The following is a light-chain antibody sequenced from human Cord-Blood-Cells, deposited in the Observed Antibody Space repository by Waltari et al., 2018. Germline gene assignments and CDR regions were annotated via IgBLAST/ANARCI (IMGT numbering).Light chain of an antibody. Sequence: DIQMTQSPSSLSAFLGDILNITSRSSQSISSYFNWYQQKPGKAPKLLIYAASSLQSGVPSRFSGSGSGTDFTLTISSLQPEDFATYYCQQSYSTPYTFGQGTKLEIK. CDR1: QSISSY. V-gene: IGKV1-39*01. CDR3: QQSYSTPYT. CDR2: AAS. J-gene: IGKJ2*01.